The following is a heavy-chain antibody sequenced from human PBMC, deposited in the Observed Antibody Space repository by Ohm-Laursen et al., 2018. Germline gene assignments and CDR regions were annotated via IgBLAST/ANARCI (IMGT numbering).Heavy chain of an antibody. CDR3: ARLNYYGDYDY. CDR1: GYTFTSYY. J-gene: IGHJ4*02. D-gene: IGHD4-17*01. CDR2: IDPSGGST. V-gene: IGHV1-46*01. Sequence: ATVKISCKASGYTFTSYYMHWVRQAPGQGLEWMGIIDPSGGSTSYAQKFQGRVTMTRDTSTSTVYMELSSLRSEDTAVYYCARLNYYGDYDYWGQGTLVTVSS.